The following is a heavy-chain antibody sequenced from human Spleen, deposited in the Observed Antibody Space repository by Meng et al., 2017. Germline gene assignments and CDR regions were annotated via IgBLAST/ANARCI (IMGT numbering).Heavy chain of an antibody. Sequence: SETLSLTCTVSGGSISSYYWSWIRQPPGKGLEWIGYIYHGGSTNYNPSLESRATISVDTSQNNLSLKLSSVTAADSAVYYCARGPTTMAHDFDYWGQGTLVTVSS. CDR3: ARGPTTMAHDFDY. CDR2: IYHGGST. CDR1: GGSISSYY. D-gene: IGHD4-11*01. J-gene: IGHJ4*02. V-gene: IGHV4-59*12.